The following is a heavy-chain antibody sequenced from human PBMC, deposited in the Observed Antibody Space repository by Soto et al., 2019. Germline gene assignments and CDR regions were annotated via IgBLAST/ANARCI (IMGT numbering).Heavy chain of an antibody. D-gene: IGHD2-2*03. V-gene: IGHV1-46*01. CDR1: GYTFTSYY. CDR2: INPSGGST. J-gene: IGHJ4*02. CDR3: AGVDIKGEIDY. Sequence: ASVKVSCKASGYTFTSYYMHWVRQAPGQGLEWMGIINPSGGSTSYAQKFQGRVTMTRDTSTSTAYMGLSSLRSEDTAVYYCAGVDIKGEIDYWGQGTLVTVSS.